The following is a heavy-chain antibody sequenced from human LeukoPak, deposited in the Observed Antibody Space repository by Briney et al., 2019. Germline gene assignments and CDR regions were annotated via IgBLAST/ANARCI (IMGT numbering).Heavy chain of an antibody. CDR1: GFTFSSYV. J-gene: IGHJ4*02. CDR2: ITGSGDNT. V-gene: IGHV3-23*01. CDR3: AKRGPAGAGKSPDYFDY. D-gene: IGHD6-19*01. Sequence: PGGSLRLSCAASGFTFSSYVMSWVRQAPGKGLEWVSAITGSGDNTYYADSVKGRLTISRDNSKNTLYLQMNSLRAEDTAVYYCAKRGPAGAGKSPDYFDYWGQGTLVTVSS.